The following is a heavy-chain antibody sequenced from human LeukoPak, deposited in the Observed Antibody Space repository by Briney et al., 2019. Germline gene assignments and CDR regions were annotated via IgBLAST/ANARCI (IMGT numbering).Heavy chain of an antibody. CDR3: ARLVSYYYDSSGYYYD. V-gene: IGHV4-59*08. J-gene: IGHJ4*02. CDR1: GGSISSYY. Sequence: SETLSLTCTVSGGSISSYYWSWIRQPPGKGLEWIGYIYYSGSTNYNPSLKSRVTISVDTSKDQFSLKLSSVTAADKAVYYCARLVSYYYDSSGYYYDWGQGTLVTVSS. CDR2: IYYSGST. D-gene: IGHD3-22*01.